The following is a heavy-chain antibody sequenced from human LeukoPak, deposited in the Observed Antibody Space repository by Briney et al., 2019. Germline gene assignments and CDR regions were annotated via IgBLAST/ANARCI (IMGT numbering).Heavy chain of an antibody. V-gene: IGHV4-34*01. CDR1: GGSFSGYC. J-gene: IGHJ4*02. CDR2: INHSGST. D-gene: IGHD3-9*01. Sequence: SETLSLTCAVYGGSFSGYCWSWIRQPPGKGLEWIGEINHSGSTNYNPSLKSRVTISVDTSKNQFSLKLSSVTAADTAVYYCARGASTLRYFDWLLYDYWGQGTLVTVSS. CDR3: ARGASTLRYFDWLLYDY.